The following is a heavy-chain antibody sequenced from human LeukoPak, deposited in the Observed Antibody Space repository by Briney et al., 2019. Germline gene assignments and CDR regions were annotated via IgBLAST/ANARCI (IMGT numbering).Heavy chain of an antibody. CDR2: ISSSSSYT. Sequence: GGSLRLSCAASGFTFSDYYMSWIRQAPGKGLEWVSYISSSSSYTNYADSVKGRFTISRDNAKNSLYLQMNSLRAEDTAVYYCARGRSYDSSGYYYVLDYWGQGTLVTVSS. CDR1: GFTFSDYY. D-gene: IGHD3-22*01. J-gene: IGHJ4*02. V-gene: IGHV3-11*06. CDR3: ARGRSYDSSGYYYVLDY.